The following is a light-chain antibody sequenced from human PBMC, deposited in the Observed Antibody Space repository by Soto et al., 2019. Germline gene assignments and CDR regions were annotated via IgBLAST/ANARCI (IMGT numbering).Light chain of an antibody. J-gene: IGLJ3*02. CDR3: SSYISSSNWV. CDR2: EVS. Sequence: QSALTQPASVSGSPGQSITISCTGTSSDVGGYNYVSWYQQYPGKAPKLMIYEVSNRPSGVSNRFSGSKSGNTASLTISGLQAEDEADYYCSSYISSSNWVFGGGTKLTVL. V-gene: IGLV2-14*01. CDR1: SSDVGGYNY.